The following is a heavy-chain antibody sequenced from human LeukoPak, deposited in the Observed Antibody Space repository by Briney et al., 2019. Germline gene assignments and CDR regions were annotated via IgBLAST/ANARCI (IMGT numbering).Heavy chain of an antibody. CDR1: GFTLRGYW. J-gene: IGHJ4*02. D-gene: IGHD3-10*01. CDR2: INQDGSER. Sequence: GGSLRLSCAASGFTLRGYWMSWVRQAPGKGLEWVANINQDGSERYYVDSVKGRFTISRDNAKNSLYLHMSSLRADDTAVYYCARDYGVENWGQGTLVTVSS. V-gene: IGHV3-7*01. CDR3: ARDYGVEN.